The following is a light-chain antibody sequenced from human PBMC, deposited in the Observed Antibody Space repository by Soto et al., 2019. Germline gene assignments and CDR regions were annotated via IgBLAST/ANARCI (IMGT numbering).Light chain of an antibody. CDR2: LEGSGSY. CDR1: SGHSSYI. V-gene: IGLV4-60*02. CDR3: ETWDSNTWV. Sequence: QSVLTQSSSASASLRSSVKLTCTLSSGHSSYIIAWHQHQPGKAPRYLMKLEGSGSYNKGSGVPDRFSGSSSGADRYLTISNLQFEDEADYYCETWDSNTWVFGGGTKLTVL. J-gene: IGLJ3*02.